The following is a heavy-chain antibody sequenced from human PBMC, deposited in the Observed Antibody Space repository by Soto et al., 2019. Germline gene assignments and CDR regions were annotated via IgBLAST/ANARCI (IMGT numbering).Heavy chain of an antibody. Sequence: SETLSLTCTVSGGSISSGDYYWSWIRQPPGKGLEWIGYIYYSGSTYYNPSLKSRVTISVDTSKNQFSLKLSSVTAADTAVYYCARGRGYYGMDVWGQGTTVTVSS. CDR3: ARGRGYYGMDV. V-gene: IGHV4-30-4*01. CDR2: IYYSGST. J-gene: IGHJ6*02. CDR1: GGSISSGDYY.